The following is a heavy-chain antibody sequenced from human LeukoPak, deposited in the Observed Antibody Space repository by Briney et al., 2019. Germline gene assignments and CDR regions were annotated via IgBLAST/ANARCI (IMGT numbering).Heavy chain of an antibody. CDR2: IQNDESRT. Sequence: QSGGSLRLSCAASGFAFSAYGMHWVRQAPGKGLEWVAYIQNDESRTHYTDSVKGRFTISRDSAKNSLYLQMNSLRAEDTAVYYCARDQYGSGSYYNWGGIDYWGQGTLVAVSS. CDR1: GFAFSAYG. J-gene: IGHJ4*02. V-gene: IGHV3-30*02. D-gene: IGHD3-10*01. CDR3: ARDQYGSGSYYNWGGIDY.